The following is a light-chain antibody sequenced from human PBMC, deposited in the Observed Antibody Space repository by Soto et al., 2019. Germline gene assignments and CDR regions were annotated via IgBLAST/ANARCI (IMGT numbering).Light chain of an antibody. V-gene: IGLV2-23*01. J-gene: IGLJ1*01. CDR3: CSYVGATTYV. Sequence: QPVLTHPASVSGSPGQSITISCSGTSSNIGGYNVVSWYQQHPGKAPKVIAYEGIKRPSGVSDRFSGSTSGSTASLTISGLQAEDEAEYYCCSYVGATTYVFGSGTKVTVL. CDR1: SSNIGGYNV. CDR2: EGI.